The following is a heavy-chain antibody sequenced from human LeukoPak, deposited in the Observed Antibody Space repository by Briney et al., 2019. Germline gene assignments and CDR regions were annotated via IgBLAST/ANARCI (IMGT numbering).Heavy chain of an antibody. CDR2: ISAYNGNT. CDR1: GYTFTSYG. J-gene: IGHJ4*02. Sequence: ASAKVSCKASGYTFTSYGISWVRQAPGQGLEWMGWISAYNGNTNYAQKLQGGVTMTTDTSTSTAYMELRSLRSDDTAVYYCARAYSSGWSSRWYFDYWGQGTLVTVSS. D-gene: IGHD6-19*01. CDR3: ARAYSSGWSSRWYFDY. V-gene: IGHV1-18*04.